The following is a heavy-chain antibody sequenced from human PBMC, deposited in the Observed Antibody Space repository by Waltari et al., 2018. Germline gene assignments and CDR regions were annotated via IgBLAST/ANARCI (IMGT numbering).Heavy chain of an antibody. CDR1: GFTFSSYE. CDR3: ASEHYYDSSGYYER. V-gene: IGHV3-48*03. CDR2: ISSSGSTI. J-gene: IGHJ4*02. D-gene: IGHD3-22*01. Sequence: EVQLVESGGGLVQPGGSLRLSCAASGFTFSSYEMNWVRQAPGKGLELVSYISSSGSTIYYADSVKGRFTISRDNAKNSLYLQMNSLRAEDTAVYYCASEHYYDSSGYYERWGQGTLVTVSS.